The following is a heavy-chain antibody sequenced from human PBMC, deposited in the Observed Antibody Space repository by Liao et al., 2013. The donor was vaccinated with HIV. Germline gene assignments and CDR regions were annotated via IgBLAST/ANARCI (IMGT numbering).Heavy chain of an antibody. J-gene: IGHJ5*02. CDR3: ARAPLMSVASSTSPPPGWFDP. Sequence: QVQLQESGPGLVKPSETLSLTCTVSGGSISSASYYWSWIRQPAGKGLEWIGRIYTSGSTNYNPSLKSRVTISVDTSKNQFSLKLSSVTAADTAVYYCARAPLMSVASSTSPPPGWFDPWGQGNPGHRLL. V-gene: IGHV4-61*02. CDR2: IYTSGST. D-gene: IGHD2-2*01. CDR1: GGSISSASYY.